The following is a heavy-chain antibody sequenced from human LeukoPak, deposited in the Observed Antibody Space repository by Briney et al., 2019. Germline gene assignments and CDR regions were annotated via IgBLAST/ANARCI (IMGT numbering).Heavy chain of an antibody. CDR2: INPNSGGT. D-gene: IGHD6-13*01. CDR3: ARAGKDIAAAGIDWPYWFDP. Sequence: ASVKVSCKASGYTFIGYYMHWVRQAPGQGLEWMGWINPNSGGTNYAQKFQGRVTMTRDTSISTAYMELSRLRSDDTAVYYCARAGKDIAAAGIDWPYWFDPWGQGTLVTVSS. CDR1: GYTFIGYY. J-gene: IGHJ5*02. V-gene: IGHV1-2*02.